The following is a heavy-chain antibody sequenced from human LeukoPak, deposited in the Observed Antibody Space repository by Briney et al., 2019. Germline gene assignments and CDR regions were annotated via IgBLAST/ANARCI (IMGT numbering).Heavy chain of an antibody. V-gene: IGHV1-2*02. CDR2: INPNSGAT. D-gene: IGHD1-26*01. CDR1: GYTFADHF. Sequence: ASVKVSCKASGYTFADHFIHWVRQAPGQGLEWMGWINPNSGATNYAQNFQRRVTMTSDTSITTAYMELTSLTFNDTAVYYCAREGWEPNFDQWGQGTLVTVSS. CDR3: AREGWEPNFDQ. J-gene: IGHJ4*02.